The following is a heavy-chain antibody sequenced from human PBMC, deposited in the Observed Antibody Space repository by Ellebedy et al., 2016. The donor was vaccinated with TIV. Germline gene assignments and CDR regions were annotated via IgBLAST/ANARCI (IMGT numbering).Heavy chain of an antibody. Sequence: SETLSLXXAVSGDSISSGGYSWSWIRQPPGKGLEWIGYMYQSGNTYYNPSLHSRVTISVDRSKNQFSLKLSSVTAADTAVYYCAGATGYFEGFAYWGQGTLVTVSS. CDR1: GDSISSGGYS. V-gene: IGHV4-30-2*01. CDR3: AGATGYFEGFAY. D-gene: IGHD3-9*01. J-gene: IGHJ4*02. CDR2: MYQSGNT.